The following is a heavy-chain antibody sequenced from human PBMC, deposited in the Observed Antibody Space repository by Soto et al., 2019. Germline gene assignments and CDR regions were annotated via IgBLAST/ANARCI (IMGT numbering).Heavy chain of an antibody. CDR2: IYYSGTT. D-gene: IGHD2-15*01. Sequence: PSETLSLTCAVSGDSINNSHWWSWVRQTPGKGLEWIGDIYYSGTTNYNPSLKTRVTISIDKSKNQFSLKLSSVTAADTAVYYCAREWGCSGGTCYSDNWFDPWGQGTLVTVSS. CDR1: GDSINNSHW. J-gene: IGHJ5*02. CDR3: AREWGCSGGTCYSDNWFDP. V-gene: IGHV4-4*02.